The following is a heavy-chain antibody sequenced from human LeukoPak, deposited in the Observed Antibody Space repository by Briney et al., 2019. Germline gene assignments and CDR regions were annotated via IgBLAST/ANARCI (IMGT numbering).Heavy chain of an antibody. CDR1: GGTFSSYA. CDR3: ARGRSSGWGYYYYMDV. V-gene: IGHV1-69*05. Sequence: SVKVSCKASGGTFSSYAISWVRQAPGQGLEWMGGIIPIFGTANYAQKFQGRVTITTDESTSTAYMELSSLRSEDTAVYYCARGRSSGWGYYYYMDVWGKGTTVTGSS. J-gene: IGHJ6*03. CDR2: IIPIFGTA. D-gene: IGHD6-19*01.